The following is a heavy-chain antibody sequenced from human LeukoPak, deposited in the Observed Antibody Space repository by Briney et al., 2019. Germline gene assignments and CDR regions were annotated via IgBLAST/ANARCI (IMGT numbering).Heavy chain of an antibody. CDR1: GYTFTGYY. CDR2: INPNSGGT. Sequence: ASVKVSCKASGYTFTGYYMHWVRQAPGQGLEWVGWINPNSGGTNYAQNFQGRVTMTRDTSISTAYMELSRLRSDDTAVYYCARGSGRWLQSSFDYWGQGTLVTVSS. D-gene: IGHD5-24*01. V-gene: IGHV1-2*02. CDR3: ARGSGRWLQSSFDY. J-gene: IGHJ4*02.